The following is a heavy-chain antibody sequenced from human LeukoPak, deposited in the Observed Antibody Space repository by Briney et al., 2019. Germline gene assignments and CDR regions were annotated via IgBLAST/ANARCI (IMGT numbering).Heavy chain of an antibody. CDR1: GGTFSSYA. V-gene: IGHV1-46*01. J-gene: IGHJ4*02. Sequence: ASVKVSCKASGGTFSSYAISWVRQAPGQGLEWMGIINPSGGSTSYAQKFQGRVTMTRDTSTSTVYMELSSLRSEDTAVYYCARVAYCGGDCYPNYFDYWGQGTLATVSS. D-gene: IGHD2-21*02. CDR3: ARVAYCGGDCYPNYFDY. CDR2: INPSGGST.